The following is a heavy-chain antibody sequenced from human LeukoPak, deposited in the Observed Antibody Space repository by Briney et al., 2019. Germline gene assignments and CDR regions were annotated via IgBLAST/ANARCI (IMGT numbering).Heavy chain of an antibody. V-gene: IGHV3-23*01. CDR2: INKYGSI. J-gene: IGHJ6*02. CDR3: VKGYGMDV. CDR1: GFSVSDYA. Sequence: GGSLRLSCAASGFSVSDYAVGWVRQAPGKGLEWVSAINKYGSIFYADSVRGRFTISRDTSKNMQYLQMNGLRAEGTAVYHRVKGYGMDVWGQGTTVTVSS.